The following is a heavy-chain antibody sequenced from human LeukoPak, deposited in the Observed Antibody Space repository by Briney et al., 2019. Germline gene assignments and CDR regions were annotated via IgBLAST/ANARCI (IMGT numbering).Heavy chain of an antibody. CDR3: AKDLSSAITSALVLDV. D-gene: IGHD3-22*01. CDR1: GFTFDDYA. J-gene: IGHJ6*02. Sequence: GGSLRLSCAASGFTFDDYAMHWVRQAPGKGLEWVSGITWNRDNIGYGDSVKGRFTISRDNVKNVLYLQMTSLRAEDTALYYCAKDLSSAITSALVLDVWGQGTTVIVSS. CDR2: ITWNRDNI. V-gene: IGHV3-9*01.